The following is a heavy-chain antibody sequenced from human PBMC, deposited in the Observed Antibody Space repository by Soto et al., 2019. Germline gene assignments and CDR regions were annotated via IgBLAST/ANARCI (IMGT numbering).Heavy chain of an antibody. CDR3: ARARYYYDSSGLSVDI. CDR1: GYTFTSYY. V-gene: IGHV1-46*01. J-gene: IGHJ3*02. CDR2: INPSGGST. D-gene: IGHD3-22*01. Sequence: ASVKVSCKASGYTFTSYYMHWVRQAPGQGLEWMGIINPSGGSTSYAQKFQGRVTMTRDTSTSTVYMELSSLRSEDTAVYYCARARYYYDSSGLSVDIWGQGTMVTVSS.